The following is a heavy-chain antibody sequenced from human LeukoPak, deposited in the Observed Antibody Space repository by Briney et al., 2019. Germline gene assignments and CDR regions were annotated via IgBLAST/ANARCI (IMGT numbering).Heavy chain of an antibody. CDR2: ISSNGGST. CDR3: ARGGSSGSDHYFDY. D-gene: IGHD3-22*01. V-gene: IGHV3-64*01. CDR1: GFTFSSYA. J-gene: IGHJ4*02. Sequence: GASLRLSCAASGFTFSSYAMHWVRQAPGKGLEYVSAISSNGGSTYYANSVKGRFTISRDNSKNTLYLQMGSLRAEDMAVYYCARGGSSGSDHYFDYWGQGTLVTV.